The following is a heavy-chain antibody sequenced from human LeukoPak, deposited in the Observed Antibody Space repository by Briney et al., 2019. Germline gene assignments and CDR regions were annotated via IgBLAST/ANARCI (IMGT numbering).Heavy chain of an antibody. D-gene: IGHD5-18*01. CDR2: IYYSGST. J-gene: IGHJ4*02. V-gene: IGHV4-39*01. CDR3: ASLSRYSCGRRFAY. Sequence: PSETLSLTCTVSGGSISSSSYYWGWIRQPPGKGLEWIGSIYYSGSTYYNPSLKSRVTISVDTSKNQVSLKLSSVTAADTAVYYCASLSRYSCGRRFAYWGQGILVTVSS. CDR1: GGSISSSSYY.